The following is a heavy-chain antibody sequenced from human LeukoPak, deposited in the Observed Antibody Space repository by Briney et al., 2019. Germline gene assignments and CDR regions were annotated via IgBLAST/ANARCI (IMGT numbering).Heavy chain of an antibody. J-gene: IGHJ4*02. D-gene: IGHD1-7*01. Sequence: ASVKVSCKASGYTFTGYYMHWVRRAPGQGLEWMGWINPNSGGTNYAQKFQGRVTMTRDTSISTAYMELSRLRSDDTAVYYCARDGFVGELLGYWGQGTLVTVSS. CDR1: GYTFTGYY. CDR2: INPNSGGT. V-gene: IGHV1-2*02. CDR3: ARDGFVGELLGY.